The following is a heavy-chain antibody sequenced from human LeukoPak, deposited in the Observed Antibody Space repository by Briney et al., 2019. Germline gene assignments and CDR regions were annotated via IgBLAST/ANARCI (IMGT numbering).Heavy chain of an antibody. J-gene: IGHJ4*02. V-gene: IGHV5-51*01. CDR2: VNPDDSDT. CDR1: GYSFTSHW. CDR3: ARLRWSMGGRSSFDY. Sequence: GESLKISCKGSGYSFTSHWIGWVRQMPGRGLEWMGIVNPDDSDTIYSPSFQGQVTISADESITTAYLQWSSLKASDTAMYYDARLRWSMGGRSSFDYWGQGALVTVSS. D-gene: IGHD4-23*01.